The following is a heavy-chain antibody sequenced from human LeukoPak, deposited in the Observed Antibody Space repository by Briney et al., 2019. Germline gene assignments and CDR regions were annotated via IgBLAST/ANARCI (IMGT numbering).Heavy chain of an antibody. J-gene: IGHJ4*02. CDR2: ISGSGGST. CDR1: GFSFSNYG. V-gene: IGHV3-23*01. Sequence: GGSLRLSCAASGFSFSNYGMHWVRQAPGKGLEWVSAISGSGGSTYYADSVKGRFTISRDNSKNTLYLQMNSLRAEDTAVYYCAKDRIAARLFDYWGQGTLVTVSS. D-gene: IGHD6-6*01. CDR3: AKDRIAARLFDY.